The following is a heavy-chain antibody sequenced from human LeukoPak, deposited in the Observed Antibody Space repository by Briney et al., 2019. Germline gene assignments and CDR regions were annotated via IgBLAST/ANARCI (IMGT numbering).Heavy chain of an antibody. D-gene: IGHD3-10*01. CDR1: GGSISSYY. CDR2: VFYSGGT. J-gene: IGHJ3*02. CDR3: ARPMVREVFDAFDI. V-gene: IGHV4-59*01. Sequence: SETLSLTCTVSGGSISSYYWSWIRQPPGKGLEWIGYVFYSGGTNYNPSLKSRVTIPVDTSKNQFSLKLSSVTAADTAVYYCARPMVREVFDAFDIWGQGTMVTVSS.